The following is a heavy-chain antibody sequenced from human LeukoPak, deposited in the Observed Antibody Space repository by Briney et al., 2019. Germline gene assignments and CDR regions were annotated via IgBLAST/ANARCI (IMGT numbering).Heavy chain of an antibody. J-gene: IGHJ3*02. D-gene: IGHD2-2*01. V-gene: IGHV3-30-3*01. CDR1: GFTFSSYA. CDR2: ISYDGSNK. CDR3: AKVFRDIVVVPAAWALFDI. Sequence: GGSLRLSCAASGFTFSSYAMHWVRQAPGKGLEWVAVISYDGSNKYYADSVKGRFTISRDNSKNTLYLQMNSLRAEDTAVYYCAKVFRDIVVVPAAWALFDIWGQGTMVTVSS.